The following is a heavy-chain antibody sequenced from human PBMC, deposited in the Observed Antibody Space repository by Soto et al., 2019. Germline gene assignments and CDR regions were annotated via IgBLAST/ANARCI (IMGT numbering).Heavy chain of an antibody. CDR2: IKQDGSEK. Sequence: GGSLRLSCAASGFTFSSYWMSWVRQAPGKGLEWVANIKQDGSEKYYVDSVKGRFTISRDNAKNSLYLQMNSLRAEDTAVYYCARGLGLDYYGSGSSMYYFDYWGQGTLVTVSS. CDR3: ARGLGLDYYGSGSSMYYFDY. J-gene: IGHJ4*02. CDR1: GFTFSSYW. V-gene: IGHV3-7*01. D-gene: IGHD3-10*01.